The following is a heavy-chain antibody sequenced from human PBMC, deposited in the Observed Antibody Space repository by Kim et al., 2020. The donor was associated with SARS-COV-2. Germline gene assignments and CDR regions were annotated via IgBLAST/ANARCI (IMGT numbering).Heavy chain of an antibody. CDR3: AKERGLLWFGELTY. V-gene: IGHV3-23*01. CDR2: ISGSGGST. CDR1: GFTFSSYA. Sequence: GGSLRLSCAASGFTFSSYAISWVRQAPGKGLEWVSAISGSGGSTYYADSVKGRFTISRDNSKNTLYLQMNSLRAEDTAVYYCAKERGLLWFGELTYWGQGTLVTVSS. J-gene: IGHJ4*02. D-gene: IGHD3-10*01.